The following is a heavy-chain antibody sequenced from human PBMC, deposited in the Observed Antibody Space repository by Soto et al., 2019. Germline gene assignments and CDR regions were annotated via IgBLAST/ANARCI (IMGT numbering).Heavy chain of an antibody. J-gene: IGHJ4*02. V-gene: IGHV3-23*01. D-gene: IGHD6-19*01. CDR1: GFTFSSYA. CDR2: ISGSAGST. Sequence: GGSLRLSCAASGFTFSSYAMSWVRQAPGKGLEWVSVISGSAGSTYYADSVKGRFIISRDNSKNTLYMQVNSLRAEDTAVYYCAKVIDPYSSGWADYFDYWGQGTLVTVSS. CDR3: AKVIDPYSSGWADYFDY.